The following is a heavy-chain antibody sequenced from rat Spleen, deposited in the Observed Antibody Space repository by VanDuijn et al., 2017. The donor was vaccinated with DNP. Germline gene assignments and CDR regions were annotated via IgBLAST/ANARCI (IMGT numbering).Heavy chain of an antibody. Sequence: EVQLVESGGGLVQPGKSLKLSCAASGFSFNKYGMAWVRQTPTKGLEWVASIHTGGSTTYYRDSVKGRFTISRDNAKNTLYLQMDSLRSEDTATYYWAKDGIGTTPFDYWGQGVMVTVSS. V-gene: IGHV5S13*01. J-gene: IGHJ2*01. CDR3: AKDGIGTTPFDY. CDR2: IHTGGSTT. D-gene: IGHD1-5*01. CDR1: GFSFNKYG.